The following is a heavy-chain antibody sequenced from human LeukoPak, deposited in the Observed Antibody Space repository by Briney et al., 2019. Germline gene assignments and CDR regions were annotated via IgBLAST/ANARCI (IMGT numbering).Heavy chain of an antibody. D-gene: IGHD2-21*02. CDR2: FDPEDGET. CDR3: AREEREYCGGDCNDAFDI. CDR1: GYTLTELS. Sequence: ASVKVSCKVSGYTLTELSIHWVRQAPGKGLEWMGSFDPEDGETIYAQKFQGRVTMTEDTSTDTAYMELSSLRSEDTAVYYCAREEREYCGGDCNDAFDIWGQGTMVTVSS. J-gene: IGHJ3*02. V-gene: IGHV1-24*01.